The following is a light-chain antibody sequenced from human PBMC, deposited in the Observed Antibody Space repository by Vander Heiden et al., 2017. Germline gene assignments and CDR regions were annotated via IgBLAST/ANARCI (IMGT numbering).Light chain of an antibody. J-gene: IGKJ3*01. CDR1: QGISSY. V-gene: IGKV1-9*01. CDR3: QQLNSSPFT. CDR2: AAS. Sequence: DIQLTQSPSFLSASVGDRVTITCRASQGISSYLAWYQQKPGKAPKLLIYAASTLQSGVPSRFSGSGSRTEFTLTISSLQPEDFATYYCQQLNSSPFTFGHGTKVDIK.